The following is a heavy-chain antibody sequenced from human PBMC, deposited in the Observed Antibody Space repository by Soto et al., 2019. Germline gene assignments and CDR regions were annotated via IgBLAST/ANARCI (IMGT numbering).Heavy chain of an antibody. D-gene: IGHD3-10*01. J-gene: IGHJ5*02. CDR1: GFTFSSYG. Sequence: QVQLVESGGGVVQPGRSLRLSCAASGFTFSSYGMHWVRQAPGKGLEWVAVIWYDGSNKYYADSVKGRFTISRDNSKNTLYLQMNSLRAEDTAVYYCARDRRVRGVTPNWFDRWGQGTLVTVSS. CDR2: IWYDGSNK. V-gene: IGHV3-33*01. CDR3: ARDRRVRGVTPNWFDR.